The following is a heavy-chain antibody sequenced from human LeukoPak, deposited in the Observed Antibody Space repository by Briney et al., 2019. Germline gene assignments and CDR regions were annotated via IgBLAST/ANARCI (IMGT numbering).Heavy chain of an antibody. V-gene: IGHV4-39*01. Sequence: SETLSLTCAVSGGPISSSSYFWAWIRQPPGKGLEWIGTVYYDETTSYSPSLRSRITISVDTSKKQFSLKLKSVTAADTAVYYCARLSVLQIVGDPDCWGQGTLVTVSS. CDR3: ARLSVLQIVGDPDC. J-gene: IGHJ4*02. D-gene: IGHD1-26*01. CDR1: GGPISSSSYF. CDR2: VYYDETT.